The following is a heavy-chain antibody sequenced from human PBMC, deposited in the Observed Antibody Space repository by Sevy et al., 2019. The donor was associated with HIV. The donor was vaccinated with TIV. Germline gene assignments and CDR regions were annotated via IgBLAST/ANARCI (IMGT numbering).Heavy chain of an antibody. CDR3: AKGIAASGYYFDS. Sequence: GGSLRLSCAASGFTFSRYDMHWVRQTPGKGMEWVAGIWYDGDNKDYSDYGKGRFTISRDNSKNTVYLHMSSLRVEDTATYYCAKGIAASGYYFDSWGQGTLVTVSS. CDR1: GFTFSRYD. V-gene: IGHV3-33*06. CDR2: IWYDGDNK. D-gene: IGHD6-13*01. J-gene: IGHJ4*02.